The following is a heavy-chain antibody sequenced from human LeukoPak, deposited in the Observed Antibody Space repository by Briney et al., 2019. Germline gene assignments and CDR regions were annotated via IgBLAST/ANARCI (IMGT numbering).Heavy chain of an antibody. CDR1: GFTFSSYS. CDR2: ISSSSSNI. CDR3: ARCTTGRTFGSLREIKRSREIDY. Sequence: GGSLRLSCAASGFTFSSYSMNWVRQAPGRGLEWVSSISSSSSNIYYADSVKGRFTIPRDNAKNSLYLQMNSLRVEDTAVYYCARCTTGRTFGSLREIKRSREIDYWGQGTLVTVSS. V-gene: IGHV3-21*01. J-gene: IGHJ4*02. D-gene: IGHD1-1*01.